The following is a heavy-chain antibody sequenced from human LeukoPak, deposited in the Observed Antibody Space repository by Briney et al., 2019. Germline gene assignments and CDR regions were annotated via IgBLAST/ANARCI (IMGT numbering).Heavy chain of an antibody. CDR3: AREDPVATNFDY. Sequence: KPSETLSLTCAVYGGSFSGYYWSWIRQPPGKGLEWIGEINHSGSTNYNPSLKSRVTISVDKSKNQFSLKLSSVTAADTAVYYCAREDPVATNFDYWGQGTLVTVSS. CDR2: INHSGST. D-gene: IGHD5-12*01. V-gene: IGHV4-34*01. CDR1: GGSFSGYY. J-gene: IGHJ4*02.